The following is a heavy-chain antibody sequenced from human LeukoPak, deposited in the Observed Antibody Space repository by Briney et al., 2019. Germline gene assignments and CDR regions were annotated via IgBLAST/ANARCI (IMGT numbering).Heavy chain of an antibody. V-gene: IGHV5-51*01. J-gene: IGHJ4*02. D-gene: IGHD6-19*01. CDR1: GYSFTTYW. Sequence: GESLKISCKGSGYSFTTYWIGWVRQMPGKGLEWMGIMYPGDSDTRYSPSFQGQVTISADKSISTAYLQWSSLKASDTAMYYCERRSLDYYFDYWGQGTLVTVSS. CDR3: ERRSLDYYFDY. CDR2: MYPGDSDT.